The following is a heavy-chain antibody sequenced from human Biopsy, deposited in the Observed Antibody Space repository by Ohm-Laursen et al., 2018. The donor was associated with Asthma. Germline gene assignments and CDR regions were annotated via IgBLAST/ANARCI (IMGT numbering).Heavy chain of an antibody. J-gene: IGHJ4*02. CDR2: VSWNSGSI. Sequence: SLRLSCAASGFTFSNYAMSWVRQAPGKGLEWVSGVSWNSGSIDYADSVKGRFTISRDNAKSSLYLQLNSLRVEDTAIYYCATEAWWRCDYWGQGSLVTVSS. CDR3: ATEAWWRCDY. D-gene: IGHD2-15*01. V-gene: IGHV3-9*01. CDR1: GFTFSNYA.